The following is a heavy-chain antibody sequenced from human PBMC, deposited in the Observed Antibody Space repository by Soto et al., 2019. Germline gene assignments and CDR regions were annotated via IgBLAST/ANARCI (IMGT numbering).Heavy chain of an antibody. CDR1: GGSISSGGYY. V-gene: IGHV4-31*03. Sequence: SETLSLTCTVSGGSISSGGYYWSWIRQHPGKGLEWIGYIYYSGSTYYNPSLKSRVTISVDTSKNQFSLKLSSVTAADTAVYYCATEDTAMEVGTYGMDVWGRGTTVTVS. CDR3: ATEDTAMEVGTYGMDV. D-gene: IGHD5-18*01. CDR2: IYYSGST. J-gene: IGHJ6*02.